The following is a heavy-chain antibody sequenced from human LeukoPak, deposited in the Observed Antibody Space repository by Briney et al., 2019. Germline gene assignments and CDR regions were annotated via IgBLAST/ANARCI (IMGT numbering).Heavy chain of an antibody. J-gene: IGHJ4*02. D-gene: IGHD1-26*01. Sequence: GGSLRLPCAASGFTFSSYWMHWVRQAPGKGLVWVSRISSDGSSTTYADSVKGRFTISRDNAKNTLYLQMNSPRAEDTAVYYCARGYSGSYRVDYWGQGTLVTVSS. V-gene: IGHV3-74*01. CDR2: ISSDGSST. CDR1: GFTFSSYW. CDR3: ARGYSGSYRVDY.